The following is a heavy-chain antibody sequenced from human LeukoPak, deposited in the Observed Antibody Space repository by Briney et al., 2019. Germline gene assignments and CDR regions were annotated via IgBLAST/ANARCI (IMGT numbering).Heavy chain of an antibody. J-gene: IGHJ6*02. CDR3: TRDLAAVPGPRMDV. D-gene: IGHD6-19*01. Sequence: QAGGSLRLSCAASGFSFSSYYMSWVRQAPGKGLEWVALINPDGNERYYVDSVKGRFTISRDNARNSLYLQMDSLRDDDTAVYFCTRDLAAVPGPRMDVWGQGTTVTVSS. CDR2: INPDGNER. CDR1: GFSFSSYY. V-gene: IGHV3-7*03.